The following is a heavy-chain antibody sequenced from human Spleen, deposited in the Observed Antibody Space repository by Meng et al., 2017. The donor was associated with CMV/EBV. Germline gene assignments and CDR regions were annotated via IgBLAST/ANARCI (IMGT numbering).Heavy chain of an antibody. CDR1: GYTFTSYA. D-gene: IGHD3-3*01. V-gene: IGHV1-3*02. Sequence: ASVKVSCKASGYTFTSYAMHWVRQAPGQRLEWMGWSNAGNGNTKYSQEFQGRVTITRDTSASTAYMELSSLRSEDMAVYYCARDHLDYDFWSGSSYYYFDYWGQGTLVTVSS. CDR2: SNAGNGNT. CDR3: ARDHLDYDFWSGSSYYYFDY. J-gene: IGHJ4*02.